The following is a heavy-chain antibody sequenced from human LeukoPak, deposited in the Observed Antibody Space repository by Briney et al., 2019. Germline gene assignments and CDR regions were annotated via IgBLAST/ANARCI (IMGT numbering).Heavy chain of an antibody. CDR3: AKEGYGSWYLNYFDY. CDR1: GFAFDDYT. CDR2: ISWDGGST. J-gene: IGHJ4*02. Sequence: GGSLRLSCAASGFAFDDYTMHWVRQAPGKGLEWVSLISWDGGSTYYADSVKGRFTISRDNSKNSLYLQMNSLRTEDTALYYCAKEGYGSWYLNYFDYWGQGTLVTVSS. V-gene: IGHV3-43*01. D-gene: IGHD6-13*01.